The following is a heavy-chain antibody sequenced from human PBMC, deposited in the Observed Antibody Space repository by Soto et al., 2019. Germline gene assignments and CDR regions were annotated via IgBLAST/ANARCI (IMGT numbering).Heavy chain of an antibody. CDR2: VSGSGSNT. CDR1: GFTFSSYA. D-gene: IGHD3-10*01. J-gene: IGHJ2*01. V-gene: IGHV3-23*01. CDR3: AKIRDPTYGNWYFDL. Sequence: VQLLESGGDLVQPGGSLRLSCAASGFTFSSYAMSWVRQAPGKGLEWVSTVSGSGSNTYYADAVKGRFTISRDNSKNTLFLQMNSLTAEDTAVYYCAKIRDPTYGNWYFDLWGRGTLITVSS.